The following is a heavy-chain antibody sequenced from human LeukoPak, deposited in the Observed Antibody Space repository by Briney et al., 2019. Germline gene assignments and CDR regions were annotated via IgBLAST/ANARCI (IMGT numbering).Heavy chain of an antibody. CDR3: ARRRSIAAAPWY. CDR1: GGSISSSSYY. CDR2: IYYSGGT. Sequence: SETLSLTCTVSGGSISSSSYYWGWIRQPPGKGLEWIGSIYYSGGTYYNPSLKSRVTISVDTSKNQFSLKLCSVTAADTAVYYCARRRSIAAAPWYWGQGTLVTVSS. V-gene: IGHV4-39*01. J-gene: IGHJ4*02. D-gene: IGHD6-13*01.